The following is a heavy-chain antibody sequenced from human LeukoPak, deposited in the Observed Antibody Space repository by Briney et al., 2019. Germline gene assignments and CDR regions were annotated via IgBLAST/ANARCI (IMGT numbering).Heavy chain of an antibody. V-gene: IGHV3-23*01. D-gene: IGHD1-26*01. J-gene: IGHJ2*01. CDR3: AKDRTVGASYWYFDL. CDR2: ISSCGSGGNT. Sequence: GGSPRLSCVASGVTLSNYAMSWARQAPGKGLEWVSGISSCGSGGNTYYADSVKGRFTISRDSSRNTLFLHMNTLRAEDTAIYYCAKDRTVGASYWYFDLWGRGTLVTVSS. CDR1: GVTLSNYA.